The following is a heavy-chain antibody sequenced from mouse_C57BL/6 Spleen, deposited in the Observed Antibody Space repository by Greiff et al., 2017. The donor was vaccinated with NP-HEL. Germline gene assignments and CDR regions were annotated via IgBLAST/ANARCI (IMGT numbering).Heavy chain of an antibody. V-gene: IGHV5-17*01. Sequence: EVMLVESGGGLVKPGGSLKLSCAASGFTFSDYGMHWVRQAPEQGLEWVAYISSGSSAIYYADTVKGRFTISRDNAKNTLFLQMTSLRSEDTAMYEGAIPVSDDAWFAYWGQGTLVTVSA. CDR3: AIPVSDDAWFAY. J-gene: IGHJ3*01. D-gene: IGHD2-3*01. CDR2: ISSGSSAI. CDR1: GFTFSDYG.